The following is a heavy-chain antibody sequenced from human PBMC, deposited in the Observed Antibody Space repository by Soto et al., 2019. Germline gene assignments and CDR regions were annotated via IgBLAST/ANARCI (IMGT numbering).Heavy chain of an antibody. V-gene: IGHV4-59*01. Sequence: QGQLQESGPGLVKPSETLSLTCTVSGDSISTYYWSWIRQPPGKGLEWIGYIYYSGSTNYNPSLKSRVTISVDTSNNPYPLKMSSVTAADTAGHYCARFRWGSPYGQDVWGQGTTVTV. CDR3: ARFRWGSPYGQDV. CDR2: IYYSGST. D-gene: IGHD2-21*01. CDR1: GDSISTYY. J-gene: IGHJ6*02.